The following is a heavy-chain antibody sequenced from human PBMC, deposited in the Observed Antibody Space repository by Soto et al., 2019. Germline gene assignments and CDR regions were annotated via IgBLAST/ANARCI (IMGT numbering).Heavy chain of an antibody. V-gene: IGHV3-74*01. CDR1: GFTFSSYW. D-gene: IGHD3-10*01. CDR2: INSDGSST. Sequence: EVQLVESGGGLVQPGGSLRLSCAASGFTFSSYWMHWVRQAPGKGLVWVSRINSDGSSTNYADSVKGQFTISRDNAKNTLYLQMNSLRAEDKAVYYCGRGASGSYRLDYWGQGTLVTVSS. CDR3: GRGASGSYRLDY. J-gene: IGHJ4*02.